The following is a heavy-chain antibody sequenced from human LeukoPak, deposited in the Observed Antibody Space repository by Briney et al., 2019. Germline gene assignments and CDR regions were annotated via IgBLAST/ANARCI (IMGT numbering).Heavy chain of an antibody. D-gene: IGHD3-22*01. V-gene: IGHV2-5*02. CDR1: GFSLPTSGVG. Sequence: GSGPTLLNPTPTLTLTCTFSGFSLPTSGVGVGWIRQPPGKALEWLALINWDDQKVYSPSLQSRLSITKDTSKNQVVLTMTNVDPVDTATYYCAHRRDSSGYQYRYWFAPWGQGTLVTVSS. CDR3: AHRRDSSGYQYRYWFAP. CDR2: INWDDQK. J-gene: IGHJ5*02.